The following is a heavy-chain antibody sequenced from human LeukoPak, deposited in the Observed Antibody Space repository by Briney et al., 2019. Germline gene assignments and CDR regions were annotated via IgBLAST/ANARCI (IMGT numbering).Heavy chain of an antibody. CDR3: ASEPFGSGGWFDP. J-gene: IGHJ5*02. CDR1: GGSFSGYY. V-gene: IGHV4-34*01. CDR2: INHSGST. Sequence: SETLSLTCAVYGGSFSGYYWSWIRQPPGKGLEWIGEINHSGSTNYNPSLKSRVTISVDTSKNQFSLKLSSVTAADTAVYCCASEPFGSGGWFDPWGQGTLVTVSS. D-gene: IGHD3-3*02.